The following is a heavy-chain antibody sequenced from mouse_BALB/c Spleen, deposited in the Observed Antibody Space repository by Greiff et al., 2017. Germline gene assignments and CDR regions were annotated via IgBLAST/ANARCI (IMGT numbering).Heavy chain of an antibody. Sequence: EVQLVESGGGLVKPGGSLKLSCAASGFTFSSYAMSWVRQSPEKRLEWVAEISSGGSYTYYPDTVTGRFTISRDNAKNTLYLEMSSLRSEDTAMYDCARDYGNYSYYAMDYWGQGTSVTVSS. CDR2: ISSGGSYT. CDR1: GFTFSSYA. D-gene: IGHD2-1*01. CDR3: ARDYGNYSYYAMDY. J-gene: IGHJ4*01. V-gene: IGHV5-9-4*01.